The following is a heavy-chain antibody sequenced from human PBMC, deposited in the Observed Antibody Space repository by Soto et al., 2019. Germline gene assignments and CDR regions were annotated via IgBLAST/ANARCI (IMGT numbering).Heavy chain of an antibody. D-gene: IGHD3-10*01. CDR2: ISGNGIST. V-gene: IGHV3-23*01. J-gene: IGHJ5*02. CDR1: GFTFNNYA. CDR3: TRDAISMVRGTDNWFDP. Sequence: EVQLLESGGGLIQPGGSLRLSCAASGFTFNNYAMSWVRQAPGKGLEWVSAISGNGISTYYADSVRGRFTISRDNSENTLFLKMNRLRADDTAVYYCTRDAISMVRGTDNWFDPWGQGTLVTVSS.